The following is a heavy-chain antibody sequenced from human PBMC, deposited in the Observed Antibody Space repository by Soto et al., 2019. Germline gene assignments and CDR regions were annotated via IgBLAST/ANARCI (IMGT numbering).Heavy chain of an antibody. Sequence: QLQLQESGSGLVKPSQTLSLTCAVSGGSISSGGYSWSWIRQPPGKGLEWIGYIYHSGSTYYNPPLKSRVTISVERSKKQFSLKLSSVTAADTAVYYRARGQVVAAQHWGQGTLVAVSS. D-gene: IGHD2-15*01. J-gene: IGHJ4*02. CDR3: ARGQVVAAQH. CDR2: IYHSGST. V-gene: IGHV4-30-2*01. CDR1: GGSISSGGYS.